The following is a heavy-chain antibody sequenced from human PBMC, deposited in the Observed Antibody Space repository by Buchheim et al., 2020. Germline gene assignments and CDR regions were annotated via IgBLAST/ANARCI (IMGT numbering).Heavy chain of an antibody. CDR1: GFTFSSYW. V-gene: IGHV3-7*01. CDR3: ARDMAMVRGVFEVAYYYYMDV. CDR2: IKQDGSEK. J-gene: IGHJ6*03. Sequence: EVQLVESGGGLVQPGGSLRLSCAASGFTFSSYWMSWVRQAPGKGLEWVANIKQDGSEKYYVDSVKGRFTISRDNAKNSLYLQMNSLRAEDTAVYYCARDMAMVRGVFEVAYYYYMDVWGKGTT. D-gene: IGHD3-10*01.